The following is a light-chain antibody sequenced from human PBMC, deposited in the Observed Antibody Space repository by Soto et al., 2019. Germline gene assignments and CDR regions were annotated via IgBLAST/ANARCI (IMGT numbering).Light chain of an antibody. CDR3: QQSYSTPLWT. CDR1: QSISSY. Sequence: DIQMTQSPSSLSASVGDRVTITCRASQSISSYLNWYQQKPGKAPKLLIYAASSLQSGVPSRFSSSGSGTDFTPPISSLQPEDFATYYCQQSYSTPLWTFGQGTKVEIK. CDR2: AAS. V-gene: IGKV1-39*01. J-gene: IGKJ1*01.